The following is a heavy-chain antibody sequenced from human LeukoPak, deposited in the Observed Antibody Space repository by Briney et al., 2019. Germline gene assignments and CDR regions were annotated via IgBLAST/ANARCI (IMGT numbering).Heavy chain of an antibody. J-gene: IGHJ3*02. CDR2: ISAYNGNT. CDR1: GYTFTSYG. Sequence: ASVKVSCKASGYTFTSYGISWVRQAPGQGLEWMGWISAYNGNTNYAQKFQGRVTMTRDTSISTAYMELSRLRSDDTAVYYCARVGRSGSSHAFDIWGQGTMVTVSS. D-gene: IGHD1-26*01. CDR3: ARVGRSGSSHAFDI. V-gene: IGHV1-18*01.